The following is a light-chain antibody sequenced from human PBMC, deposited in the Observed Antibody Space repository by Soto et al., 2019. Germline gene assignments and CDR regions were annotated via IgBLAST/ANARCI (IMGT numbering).Light chain of an antibody. V-gene: IGLV2-23*02. CDR3: CSYAGGSTYV. Sequence: QSALTQPASVSGSPGQSSTISCTGTSSDVGSYNLVSWYQQHPGKAPKVMIYEVIKRPSGVPNRFSGSKSGYTASLTISGLQADDEAEYHFCSYAGGSTYVFGTGTKLTV. CDR2: EVI. CDR1: SSDVGSYNL. J-gene: IGLJ1*01.